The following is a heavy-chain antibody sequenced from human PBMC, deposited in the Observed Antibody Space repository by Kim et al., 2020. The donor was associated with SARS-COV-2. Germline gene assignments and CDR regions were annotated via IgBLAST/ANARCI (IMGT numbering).Heavy chain of an antibody. J-gene: IGHJ6*02. V-gene: IGHV3-15*01. Sequence: GGSLRLSCAASGFTFSNAWMSWVRQAPGKGLEWVGRIKSKTDGGTTDYAAPVKGRFTISRDDSKNTLYLQMNSLKTEDTAVYYCTTDLTTVVTPLDYYGMDVWGQGTTVTVSS. D-gene: IGHD4-17*01. CDR3: TTDLTTVVTPLDYYGMDV. CDR1: GFTFSNAW. CDR2: IKSKTDGGTT.